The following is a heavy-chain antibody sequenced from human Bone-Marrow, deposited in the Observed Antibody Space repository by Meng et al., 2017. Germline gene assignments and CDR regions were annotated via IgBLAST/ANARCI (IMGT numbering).Heavy chain of an antibody. Sequence: QLGESGGDLVEPGGSLRLSCAGSGFTFSNAWMTWVRQAPGKGLEWIGRMKSNVDGGTVDYAAAVKGRFFISRDDSENTFYLQMNSLKTEDTAVYYCSGHVDYWGHGTLVTVSS. CDR2: MKSNVDGGTV. V-gene: IGHV3-15*01. CDR1: GFTFSNAW. CDR3: SGHVDY. J-gene: IGHJ4*01.